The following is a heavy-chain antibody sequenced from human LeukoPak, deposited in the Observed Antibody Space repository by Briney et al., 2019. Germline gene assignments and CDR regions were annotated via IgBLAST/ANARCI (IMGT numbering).Heavy chain of an antibody. V-gene: IGHV4-39*01. CDR2: IHYSGST. D-gene: IGHD2-15*01. Sequence: SETLSLTCSVSGGSISSSGYYWGWIRQPPGKGLEWIGSIHYSGSTYYNPSLKGRVTISVDTSKNQFSLKLSSVTAADTAVYYCARPSRIDYYMDVWGKGTTVTISS. CDR3: ARPSRIDYYMDV. J-gene: IGHJ6*03. CDR1: GGSISSSGYY.